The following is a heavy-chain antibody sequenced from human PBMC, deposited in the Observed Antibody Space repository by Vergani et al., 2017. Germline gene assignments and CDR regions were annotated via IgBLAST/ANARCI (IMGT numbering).Heavy chain of an antibody. CDR3: ARGHGYKDEGGMDV. D-gene: IGHD5-24*01. CDR2: IFPSGNS. Sequence: QLQLQESGSGLVKPSQTLSLTCAVSGNSITNGGFSWNWIRQPPGKGPEWIGYIFPSGNSDYNPSLKNRVSISLDKSKNQFSLKLSSVTAADTAVYYCARGHGYKDEGGMDVWGQGTTVTVSS. V-gene: IGHV4-30-2*01. J-gene: IGHJ6*02. CDR1: GNSITNGGFS.